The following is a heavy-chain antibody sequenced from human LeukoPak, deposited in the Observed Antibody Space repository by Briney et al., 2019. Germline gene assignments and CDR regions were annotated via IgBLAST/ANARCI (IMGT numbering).Heavy chain of an antibody. J-gene: IGHJ5*02. V-gene: IGHV1-18*01. CDR3: AREATGRAFDP. Sequence: ASVKVSCKASGYNFNDYGVTWVRQARGQGLEWRGGISALTGDTNYAKKFQGRLTMTTETYTDKAYLEMRRLSSDDTAVYYCAREATGRAFDPWGQGTLVVVSS. D-gene: IGHD1-14*01. CDR2: ISALTGDT. CDR1: GYNFNDYG.